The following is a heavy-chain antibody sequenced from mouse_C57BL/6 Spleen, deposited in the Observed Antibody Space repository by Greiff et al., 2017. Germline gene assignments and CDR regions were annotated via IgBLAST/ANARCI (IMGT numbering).Heavy chain of an antibody. V-gene: IGHV6-3*01. CDR3: TAYYYGSSPWFAY. J-gene: IGHJ3*01. CDR1: GFTFSNYW. D-gene: IGHD1-1*01. CDR2: IRLKSDNYAT. Sequence: DVKLQESGGGLVQPGGSMKLSCVASGFTFSNYWMNWVRQSPEKGLEWVAQIRLKSDNYATHYAESVKGRFTISRDDSKSSVYLQMNNLRAEDTGIYYCTAYYYGSSPWFAYWGQGTLVTVSA.